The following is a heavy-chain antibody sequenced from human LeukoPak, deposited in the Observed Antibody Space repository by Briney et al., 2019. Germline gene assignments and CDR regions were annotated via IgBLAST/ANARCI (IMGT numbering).Heavy chain of an antibody. J-gene: IGHJ3*02. Sequence: GGSLRLSCAASGFTFSSYEMNWVRQAPGKGLEWVSYISSSGSTIYYADSVKGRFTISRDNAKNSLYLQMNSLRAEDTAVYYCARALFVRGVSDAFDIWGQGTMVTVSS. CDR3: ARALFVRGVSDAFDI. D-gene: IGHD3-10*02. CDR2: ISSSGSTI. CDR1: GFTFSSYE. V-gene: IGHV3-48*03.